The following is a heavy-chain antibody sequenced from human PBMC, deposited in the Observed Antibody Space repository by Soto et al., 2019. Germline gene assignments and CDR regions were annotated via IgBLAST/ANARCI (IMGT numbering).Heavy chain of an antibody. J-gene: IGHJ3*02. Sequence: QVQLVESGGGVVQPGRSLRLSCAASGFTFSSYAMHWVRQAPGKGLERVAVISYDGSNKYYAESVKGRFTISRDNSKNTLYLQMNSLRAEDTAVYYCARARVLLWFGEAMGDAFDIWGQGTMVTVSS. CDR1: GFTFSSYA. D-gene: IGHD3-10*01. CDR3: ARARVLLWFGEAMGDAFDI. V-gene: IGHV3-30-3*01. CDR2: ISYDGSNK.